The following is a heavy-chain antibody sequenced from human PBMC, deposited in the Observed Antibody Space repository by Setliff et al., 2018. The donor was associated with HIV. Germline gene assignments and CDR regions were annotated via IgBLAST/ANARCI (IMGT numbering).Heavy chain of an antibody. V-gene: IGHV3-9*01. J-gene: IGHJ4*02. CDR1: SSGGYY. CDR2: ISWNSVGI. CDR3: ATAAFYDTSGFYAQ. Sequence: SSGGYYWSWIRQHPGKGLEWVSGISWNSVGIGYADSVRGRFTISRDNAKNSLYLQMNNLRREDTALYYCATAAFYDTSGFYAQWGRGTLVTVSS. D-gene: IGHD3-22*01.